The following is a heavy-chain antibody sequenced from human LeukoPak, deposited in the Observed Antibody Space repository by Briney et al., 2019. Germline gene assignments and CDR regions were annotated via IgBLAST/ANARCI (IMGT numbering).Heavy chain of an antibody. D-gene: IGHD2-2*01. CDR1: GGSISSYY. V-gene: IGHV4-59*08. CDR3: ARHGDCSSTSCCHIAY. Sequence: PSETLSLTCTVSGGSISSYYWSWIRQPPGKGLEWIGYINNSGNTNYNPSLKSRVTISVDTAKNQFSLMLSSVTAADTAVYYWARHGDCSSTSCCHIAYSGQGTPVTVSS. J-gene: IGHJ4*02. CDR2: INNSGNT.